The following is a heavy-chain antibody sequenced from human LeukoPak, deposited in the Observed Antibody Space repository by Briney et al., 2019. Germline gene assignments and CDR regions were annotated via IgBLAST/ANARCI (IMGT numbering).Heavy chain of an antibody. D-gene: IGHD4-17*01. Sequence: SETLSLTCTVSGGSISSYYWSWIRQPPGKGLEWIGYIYYSGSTNYNPSPKSRVTISVDTSKNQFSLKLSSVTAADTAVDYCARDVDDGDYGWFDPWGQGTLVTVSS. CDR2: IYYSGST. V-gene: IGHV4-59*01. CDR3: ARDVDDGDYGWFDP. CDR1: GGSISSYY. J-gene: IGHJ5*02.